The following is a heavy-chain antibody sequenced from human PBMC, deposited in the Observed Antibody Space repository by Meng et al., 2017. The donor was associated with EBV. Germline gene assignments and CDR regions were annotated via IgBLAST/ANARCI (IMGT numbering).Heavy chain of an antibody. CDR2: ISAYNGNT. Sequence: QVPLVRSGAEVTRPGASVKVSCKASGYTFTSYGISWVRQAPGQGLEWMGWISAYNGNTNYAQKLQGRVTMTTDTSTSTAYMELRSLRSDDTAVYYCARVRTFGGVTPPDYWGQGTLVTVSS. D-gene: IGHD3-16*01. CDR1: GYTFTSYG. J-gene: IGHJ4*02. V-gene: IGHV1-18*01. CDR3: ARVRTFGGVTPPDY.